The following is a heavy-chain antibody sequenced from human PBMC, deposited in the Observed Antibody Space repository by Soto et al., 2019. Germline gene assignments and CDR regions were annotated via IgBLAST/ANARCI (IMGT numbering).Heavy chain of an antibody. CDR3: ARGGWDIVATGLFGY. CDR1: GYTFTSYG. D-gene: IGHD5-12*01. CDR2: ISAYNGNT. V-gene: IGHV1-18*01. J-gene: IGHJ4*02. Sequence: GASVKVSCKASGYTFTSYGISCVRQAPGQGLEWMGWISAYNGNTNYAQKLQGRVTMTTDTSTSTAYMELRSLRSDDTAVYYCARGGWDIVATGLFGYWGQGTLVTVSS.